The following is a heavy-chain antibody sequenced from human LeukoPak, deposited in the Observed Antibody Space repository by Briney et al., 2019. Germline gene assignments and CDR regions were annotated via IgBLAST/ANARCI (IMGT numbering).Heavy chain of an antibody. CDR1: GFRFNTYW. Sequence: SGGSLRLSCAASGFRFNTYWMSWVRQAPGKGLEWVANIKQDGNEKYYADSVKGRFTISRDNAKNSVYLQMNSLRDEDTAVYYCARGTNGLWDYWGQGTLVTVSS. V-gene: IGHV3-7*01. J-gene: IGHJ4*02. CDR2: IKQDGNEK. D-gene: IGHD2-8*01. CDR3: ARGTNGLWDY.